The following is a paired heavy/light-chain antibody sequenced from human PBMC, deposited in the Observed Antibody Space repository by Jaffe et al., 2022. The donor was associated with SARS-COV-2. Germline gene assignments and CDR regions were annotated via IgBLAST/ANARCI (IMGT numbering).Light chain of an antibody. V-gene: IGLV1-40*01. J-gene: IGLJ3*02. CDR2: NNY. CDR3: QSYDTSLSGSV. CDR1: SSNIGTGYD. Sequence: QSVLTQPPSVSGAPGQRVTISCTGSSSNIGTGYDVHWYQQLPGTAPKLLLYNNYNRPSGVPDRFSGSKSGTAASLAISGLQAEDEATYYCQSYDTSLSGSVFGGGTKLTVL.
Heavy chain of an antibody. J-gene: IGHJ5*02. CDR2: VYYSGST. Sequence: QVQLQESGPGLVKPSETLSLTCFVSGGPIISTDYYWGWIRQPPGKGLEWIGSVYYSGSTYYNPSLKSRVTISVDTSKNQFSLKVSFVTAADTAVYYCARISGEWQRPQYNWFDRWGQGTLVTASS. CDR1: GGPIISTDYY. D-gene: IGHD1-1*01. CDR3: ARISGEWQRPQYNWFDR. V-gene: IGHV4-39*01.